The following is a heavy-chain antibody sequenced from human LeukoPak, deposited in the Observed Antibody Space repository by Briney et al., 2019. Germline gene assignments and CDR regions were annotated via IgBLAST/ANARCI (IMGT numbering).Heavy chain of an antibody. V-gene: IGHV7-4-1*02. J-gene: IGHJ4*02. CDR2: IHPSTGNP. D-gene: IGHD3-16*02. Sequence: ASVKVSCKASGYTFTNYAMNWVRQAPGQGLEWMGWIHPSTGNPTYAQGLTGRFAFSLDTSVSTTYLQISSLKAEDTAVYFCARAFQSLGVLSLPDYWLQGSLVSVSS. CDR1: GYTFTNYA. CDR3: ARAFQSLGVLSLPDY.